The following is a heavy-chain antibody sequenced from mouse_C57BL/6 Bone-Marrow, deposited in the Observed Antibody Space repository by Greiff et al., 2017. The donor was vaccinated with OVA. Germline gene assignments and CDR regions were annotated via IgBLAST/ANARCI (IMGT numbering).Heavy chain of an antibody. V-gene: IGHV2-5*01. CDR1: GFSLTSYG. Sequence: VQLQQSGPGLVQPSQSLSITCTVSGFSLTSYGVHWVRQSPGTGLEWLGVIWTGGSPAYNAAFMPRLGTTKDHSKCHVFFKMNSLQEDAIAISYCANHYYGSSPYDMDYWGKGTAVTVSS. CDR2: IWTGGSP. CDR3: ANHYYGSSPYDMDY. D-gene: IGHD1-1*01. J-gene: IGHJ4*01.